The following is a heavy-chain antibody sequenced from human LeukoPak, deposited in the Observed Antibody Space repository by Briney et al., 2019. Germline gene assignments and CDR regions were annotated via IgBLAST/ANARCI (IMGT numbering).Heavy chain of an antibody. Sequence: GSLRLSCEGSGFPFGSYVMSWVRQAPGKGLEWIGEINHSGSTNYNPSLKNRVTISVDTSKNQFSLKLSSVTAADTAVYYCARSPYYFDYWGQGTLVTVSS. J-gene: IGHJ4*02. CDR3: ARSPYYFDY. CDR1: GFPFGSYV. CDR2: INHSGST. V-gene: IGHV4-34*01.